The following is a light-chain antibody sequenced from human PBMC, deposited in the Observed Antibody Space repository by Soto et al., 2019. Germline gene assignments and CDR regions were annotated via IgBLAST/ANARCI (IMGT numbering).Light chain of an antibody. CDR1: QGISNH. J-gene: IGKJ3*01. V-gene: IGKV1-27*01. CDR2: EAS. Sequence: DIQMTQSPSSLSASVGDRVTITCRASQGISNHLVWYQQKPGKVPKLLIYEASTLQSGVPSRFSGSGSGTDFTLTISSLQPEDVATYYCQKYSSAPFTFGPGTEVDIK. CDR3: QKYSSAPFT.